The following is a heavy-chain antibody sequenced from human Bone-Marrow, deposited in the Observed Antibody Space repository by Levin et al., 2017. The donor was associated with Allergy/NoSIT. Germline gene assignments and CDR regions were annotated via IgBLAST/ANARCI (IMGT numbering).Heavy chain of an antibody. J-gene: IGHJ6*02. CDR2: IIPIFGTA. D-gene: IGHD3-10*01. CDR1: GGTFSSYA. CDR3: ARKLLWFGDHNQGYYYYGMDV. Sequence: SVKVSCKASGGTFSSYAISWVRQAPGQGLEWMGGIIPIFGTANYAQKFQGRVTITADKSTSTAYMELSSLRSEDTAVYYCARKLLWFGDHNQGYYYYGMDVWGQGTTVTVSS. V-gene: IGHV1-69*06.